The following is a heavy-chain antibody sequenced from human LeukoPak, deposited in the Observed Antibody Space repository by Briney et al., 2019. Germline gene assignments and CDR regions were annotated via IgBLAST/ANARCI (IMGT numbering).Heavy chain of an antibody. J-gene: IGHJ3*02. CDR3: ARYGFSSVWQGGWHAFDI. D-gene: IGHD6-25*01. Sequence: ASVKVSCKASGYTFTSYYVHWVRQAPGQGLEWMGIINPTSGDTDYAQNFQGRVTMTRDMSTSTVYMELSSLRSEDTAMYYCARYGFSSVWQGGWHAFDIWGLGTMVTVSS. CDR2: INPTSGDT. V-gene: IGHV1-46*01. CDR1: GYTFTSYY.